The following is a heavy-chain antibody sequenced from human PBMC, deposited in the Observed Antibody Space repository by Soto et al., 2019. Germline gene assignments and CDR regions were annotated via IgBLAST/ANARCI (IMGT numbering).Heavy chain of an antibody. CDR3: ARGDRGAFDL. V-gene: IGHV3-74*01. CDR2: IHSAGSST. Sequence: EVQLVESGGGLVRPGGSLRLSCAASGFTFSYYWMHWVRQAPGKGLAWVSRIHSAGSSTTYADFVKGRFIISRDNVLNTVDLQMNSVRVGDTAVYYCARGDRGAFDLWGQGTVVTVSS. CDR1: GFTFSYYW. J-gene: IGHJ3*01. D-gene: IGHD3-10*01.